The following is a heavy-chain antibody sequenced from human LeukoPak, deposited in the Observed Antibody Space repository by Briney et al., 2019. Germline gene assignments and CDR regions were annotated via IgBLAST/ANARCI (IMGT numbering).Heavy chain of an antibody. D-gene: IGHD1-26*01. CDR3: ASSGTDYNPDFDY. Sequence: PGGSLRLSCAASGFTVSSNYMSWVRQAPGKGLDWVSVIYSGGNTYYADSVKGRFTISRDNSKNTLYLQMNSLRAEDTAVYYCASSGTDYNPDFDYWGQGTLVTVSS. CDR2: IYSGGNT. J-gene: IGHJ4*02. CDR1: GFTVSSNY. V-gene: IGHV3-53*01.